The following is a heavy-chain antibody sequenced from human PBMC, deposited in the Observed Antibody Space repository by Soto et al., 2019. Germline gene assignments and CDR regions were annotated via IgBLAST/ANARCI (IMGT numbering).Heavy chain of an antibody. CDR2: INHSGST. Sequence: SETLSLTCAVYGGSFSGYYWSWMRQPPGKGLEWIGEINHSGSTNYNPSLKSRVTISVDTSKNQFSLKLSSVTAADTAVYYCARGRRYTPVAGTDYYYYYGMDVWGQGTTVTVSS. CDR3: ARGRRYTPVAGTDYYYYYGMDV. J-gene: IGHJ6*02. V-gene: IGHV4-34*01. CDR1: GGSFSGYY. D-gene: IGHD6-19*01.